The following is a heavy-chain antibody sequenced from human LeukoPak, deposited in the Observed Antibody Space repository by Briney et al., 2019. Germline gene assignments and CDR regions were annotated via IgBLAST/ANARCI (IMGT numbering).Heavy chain of an antibody. D-gene: IGHD6-19*01. Sequence: GGSLRLSCTPSGFTFGDYLMSWFRQAPGKGLEWIGFISGGTTEYAASVKGRFTISRDDSTSIAYLQMNSLTTEDTAVYYCSRGSGWLSVYWGQGTLVTVSS. J-gene: IGHJ4*02. CDR3: SRGSGWLSVY. CDR2: ISGGTT. V-gene: IGHV3-49*03. CDR1: GFTFGDYL.